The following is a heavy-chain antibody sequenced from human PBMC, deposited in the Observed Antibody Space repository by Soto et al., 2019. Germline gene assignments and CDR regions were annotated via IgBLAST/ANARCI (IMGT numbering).Heavy chain of an antibody. CDR2: INHSGST. V-gene: IGHV4-34*01. CDR3: AKENDFWSGYLDY. D-gene: IGHD3-3*01. J-gene: IGHJ4*02. Sequence: SETLSLTCAVYGGSFSGYYWSWIRQPPGKGLEWIGEINHSGSTNYNPSLKSRVTISVDTSKNQFSLKLSSVTAADTAVYYCAKENDFWSGYLDYWGQGTLVTSPQ. CDR1: GGSFSGYY.